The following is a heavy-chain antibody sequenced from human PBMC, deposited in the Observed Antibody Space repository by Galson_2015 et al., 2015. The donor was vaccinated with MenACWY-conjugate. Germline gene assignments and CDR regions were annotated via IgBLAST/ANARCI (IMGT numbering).Heavy chain of an antibody. V-gene: IGHV3-7*03. CDR1: GFTFSRYW. J-gene: IGHJ6*02. Sequence: SLRLSCAASGFTFSRYWMAWVRQAPGKGLEWVANIKQDGSEQYYVASVKDRFTISRDNAENSLYLEMNSLRGEDTAVLYCARVFSGSRYYSYGMDVWGQGTTVTVSS. CDR3: ARVFSGSRYYSYGMDV. CDR2: IKQDGSEQ. D-gene: IGHD1-26*01.